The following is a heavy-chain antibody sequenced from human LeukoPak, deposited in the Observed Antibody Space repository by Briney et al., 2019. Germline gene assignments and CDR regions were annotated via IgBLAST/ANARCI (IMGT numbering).Heavy chain of an antibody. CDR2: IYTSGST. J-gene: IGHJ3*02. D-gene: IGHD3-22*01. Sequence: PSETLSLTCTVSGGSISSGSYYWSWIRQPAGKGLEWIGRIYTSGSTNYNPSLKSRVTISVDTSKNQFSLKLSSVTAADTAVYYCARGYYYDSSGGSPGAFDIWGQGTMVTVSS. CDR1: GGSISSGSYY. CDR3: ARGYYYDSSGGSPGAFDI. V-gene: IGHV4-61*02.